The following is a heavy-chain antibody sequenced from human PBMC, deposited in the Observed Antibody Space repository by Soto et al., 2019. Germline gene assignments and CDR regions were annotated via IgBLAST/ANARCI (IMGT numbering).Heavy chain of an antibody. CDR3: TRDRGITIIGVVINPYFDY. CDR1: GFTFGDYA. CDR2: IRSKAYGGTT. D-gene: IGHD3-3*01. J-gene: IGHJ4*02. V-gene: IGHV3-49*04. Sequence: GGSLRLSCTASGFTFGDYAMSWVRQAPGKGLEWVGFIRSKAYGGTTEYAASVKGRFTISRDDSKSIAYLQMNSLKTEDTAVYYRTRDRGITIIGVVINPYFDYWGQGTMVTVSS.